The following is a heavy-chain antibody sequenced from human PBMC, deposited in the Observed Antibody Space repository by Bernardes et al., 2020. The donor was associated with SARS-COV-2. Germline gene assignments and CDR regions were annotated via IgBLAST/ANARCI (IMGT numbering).Heavy chain of an antibody. CDR3: ARVGWGVPDDTDAFDF. D-gene: IGHD2-2*01. CDR1: GFTFSSYW. J-gene: IGHJ3*01. V-gene: IGHV3-74*01. CDR2: INSDGSTS. Sequence: GGSLRLSCGASGFTFSSYWMHWVRQAPGKGLVWVSRINSDGSTSNYAAFVNGCFTSSSDNGQNTLHLQMNSLSAEDTAEYYCARVGWGVPDDTDAFDFWGIGTMVT.